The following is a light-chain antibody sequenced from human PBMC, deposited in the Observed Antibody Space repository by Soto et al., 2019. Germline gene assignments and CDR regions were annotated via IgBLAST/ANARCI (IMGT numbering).Light chain of an antibody. CDR1: QSVSSSH. CDR3: QQYGSSLYT. Sequence: EIVLTQSPGTLSLSPGERATVSCRASQSVSSSHLAWYQQKPGQAPRLLIYGASNRATGIPDRFSGGGSGTDFTLTISRLEPEDFAVYYCQQYGSSLYTFGQGTKLEIK. V-gene: IGKV3-20*01. J-gene: IGKJ2*01. CDR2: GAS.